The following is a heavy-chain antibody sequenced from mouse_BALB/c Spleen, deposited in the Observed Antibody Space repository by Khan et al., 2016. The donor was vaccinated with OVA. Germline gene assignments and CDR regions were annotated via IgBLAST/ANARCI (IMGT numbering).Heavy chain of an antibody. CDR1: GYTFSMYW. D-gene: IGHD3-1*01. CDR2: ILPGSGST. Sequence: QVRLQQSGAELMKPGASVTISCKATGYTFSMYWIEWVKQRPGHGLEWIGDILPGSGSTNNNEKFKGKATFTADASSNTAYMQLSSLTSEDSAIYYCARGGYNPAMDYWGQGTSVTVSS. CDR3: ARGGYNPAMDY. J-gene: IGHJ4*01. V-gene: IGHV1-9*01.